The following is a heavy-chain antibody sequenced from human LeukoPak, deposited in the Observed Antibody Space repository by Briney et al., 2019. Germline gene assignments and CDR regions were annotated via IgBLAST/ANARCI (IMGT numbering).Heavy chain of an antibody. Sequence: GGSLRLSCAASGFTFSSYAMSLVRQAPGKGLEWVSAISDSGGSTYYADSVKGRFTVSRDNSKNTLYLQMNSLRAEDTAVYYCAKVTEVATFDYWGQGTLVTVSS. CDR2: ISDSGGST. J-gene: IGHJ4*02. CDR3: AKVTEVATFDY. V-gene: IGHV3-23*01. CDR1: GFTFSSYA. D-gene: IGHD5-12*01.